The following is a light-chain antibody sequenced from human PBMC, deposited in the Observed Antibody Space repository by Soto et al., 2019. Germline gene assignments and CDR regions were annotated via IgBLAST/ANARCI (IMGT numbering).Light chain of an antibody. CDR1: QSVNTY. V-gene: IGKV3-15*01. CDR3: QQYNNRWT. Sequence: EIVMTQSPATLSVSPGESATIFCRASQSVNTYLAWYQQKPGQAPRLLIYGASTRATGIPARFSGSGSGTEFTLTINCLQSEDFAVYSCQQYNNRWTFGQGTKVEI. CDR2: GAS. J-gene: IGKJ1*01.